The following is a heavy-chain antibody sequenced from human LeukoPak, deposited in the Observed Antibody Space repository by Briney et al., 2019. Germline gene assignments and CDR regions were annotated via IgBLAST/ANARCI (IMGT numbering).Heavy chain of an antibody. Sequence: GVLRLSCAASGFTFSSYSMNWVRQAPGKGLEWVSYISSSSSTIYYADSVKGRFTISRDNSKNTLYLQMNSLRAEDTAVYYCARDNAPYTTTASGLGLFDYWGQGTLVTVSS. J-gene: IGHJ4*02. V-gene: IGHV3-48*01. CDR3: ARDNAPYTTTASGLGLFDY. CDR1: GFTFSSYS. D-gene: IGHD2-2*02. CDR2: ISSSSSTI.